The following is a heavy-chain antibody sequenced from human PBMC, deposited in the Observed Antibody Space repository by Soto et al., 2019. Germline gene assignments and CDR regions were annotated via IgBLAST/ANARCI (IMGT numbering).Heavy chain of an antibody. D-gene: IGHD3-22*01. CDR3: ASLDSYDSGIFS. V-gene: IGHV1-69*02. CDR2: INPCLNVR. CDR1: GDIFIRYG. J-gene: IGHJ4*02. Sequence: QVQLVQSGAEVRQPGSSVTVSCKASGDIFIRYGITWGRQAPGQGFEWMARINPCLNVRNFAHKLHARISVTAYTATNTSYMELSSLRSDDTAVYFCASLDSYDSGIFSGGQGTLVTVSS.